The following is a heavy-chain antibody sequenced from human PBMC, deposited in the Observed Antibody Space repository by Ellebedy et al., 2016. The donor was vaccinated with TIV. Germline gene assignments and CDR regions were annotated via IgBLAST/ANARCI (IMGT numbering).Heavy chain of an antibody. CDR1: GGAIGNSEYY. CDR3: AREPALPRGRFDT. Sequence: MPSETLSLTCTLPGGAIGNSEYYWNGIRQPPGKGLGWIGSIYYSGSAYYNPSLKSRVNVSVDTSKNQFSLNLSSVTAADTAVYYCAREPALPRGRFDTWGQGTLVTVSS. D-gene: IGHD1-14*01. CDR2: IYYSGSA. J-gene: IGHJ5*02. V-gene: IGHV4-39*07.